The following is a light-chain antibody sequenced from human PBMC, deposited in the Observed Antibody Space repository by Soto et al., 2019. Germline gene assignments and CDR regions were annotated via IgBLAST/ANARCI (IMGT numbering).Light chain of an antibody. CDR1: QSVSSY. CDR3: QQRSNWPLIN. CDR2: DAS. Sequence: IVLTHSPATLSLSPWERATLSFRSSQSVSSYLAWYQQKPGQAPRLLIYDASNRATGIPARFSGSGSGTDFTLTISSLEPEDFAVYYCQQRSNWPLINCGQGTRRAIK. J-gene: IGKJ5*01. V-gene: IGKV3-11*01.